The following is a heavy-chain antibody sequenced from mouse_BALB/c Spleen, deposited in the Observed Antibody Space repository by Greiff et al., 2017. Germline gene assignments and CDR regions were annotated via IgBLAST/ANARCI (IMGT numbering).Heavy chain of an antibody. D-gene: IGHD2-10*02. CDR2: ISSGGSYT. J-gene: IGHJ3*01. CDR1: GFTFSSYG. V-gene: IGHV5-6*01. CDR3: ARHLEYGNYALFAY. Sequence: EVQLVESGGDLVKPGGSLKLSCAASGFTFSSYGMSWVRQTPDKRLEWVATISSGGSYTYYPDSVKGRFTISRDNAKNTLYLQMSSLKSEDTAMYYCARHLEYGNYALFAYWGQGTLVTVSA.